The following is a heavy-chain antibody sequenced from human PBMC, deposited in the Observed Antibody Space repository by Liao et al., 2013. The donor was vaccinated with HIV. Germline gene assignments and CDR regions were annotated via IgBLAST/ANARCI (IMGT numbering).Heavy chain of an antibody. D-gene: IGHD2-15*01. V-gene: IGHV4-34*01. Sequence: QVQPQQWGARLLKPSETLSLTCAVYGGSYSEYYWSWIRQSPGKGLEWIGNINYSGSTYHNPSLRSRVTISVDTSKNHFSLKLSSVTAADTAVYYCARGGGGSWSLWFDPWGQGTLVTVSS. CDR1: GGSYSEYY. CDR2: INYSGST. J-gene: IGHJ5*02. CDR3: ARGGGGSWSLWFDP.